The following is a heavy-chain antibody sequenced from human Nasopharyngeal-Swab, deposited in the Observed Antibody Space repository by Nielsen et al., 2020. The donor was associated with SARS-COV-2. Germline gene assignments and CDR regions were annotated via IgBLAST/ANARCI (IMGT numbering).Heavy chain of an antibody. Sequence: ASAKVSCKASGYTFTSYDINWVRQATGQGLEWMGWMNPNSGNTGYAQKFQGRVTMTRNTSISTAYMELSSLRSEDTAVYYCARASVAGPSTIFGVVDDAFDIWGQGTMVTVSS. CDR1: GYTFTSYD. V-gene: IGHV1-8*01. J-gene: IGHJ3*02. D-gene: IGHD3-3*01. CDR3: ARASVAGPSTIFGVVDDAFDI. CDR2: MNPNSGNT.